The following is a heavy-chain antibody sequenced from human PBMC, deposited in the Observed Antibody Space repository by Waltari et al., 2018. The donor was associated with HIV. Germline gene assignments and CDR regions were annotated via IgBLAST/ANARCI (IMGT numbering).Heavy chain of an antibody. J-gene: IGHJ3*02. CDR1: GYTFTNYW. CDR2: IYPFDSDT. CDR3: ARLFYYDTTGYINNAFDI. Sequence: VQSEAEVRKSGESLKISCKASGYTFTNYWIAWVRQMSGEGLEWMGIIYPFDSDTRYNPSFEGQITISVDKSLASAYLEWSNLNASDAAIYYCARLFYYDTTGYINNAFDIWGQGTVVTVS. D-gene: IGHD3-22*01. V-gene: IGHV5-51*03.